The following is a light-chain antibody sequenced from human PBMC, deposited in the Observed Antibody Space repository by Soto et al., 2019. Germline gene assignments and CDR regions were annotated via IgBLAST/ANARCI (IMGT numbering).Light chain of an antibody. J-gene: IGLJ2*01. V-gene: IGLV1-40*01. Sequence: QSVLTQPPSVSGAPGQRVTISCTGSSSNIGAGYDVHWYQQLPGTAPKVLIYGNNNRPSGVPDRFSGSKSGTSASLAITGLQAEDEADYYCQSYDSRLSGYMIFGGGTKLTVL. CDR1: SSNIGAGYD. CDR2: GNN. CDR3: QSYDSRLSGYMI.